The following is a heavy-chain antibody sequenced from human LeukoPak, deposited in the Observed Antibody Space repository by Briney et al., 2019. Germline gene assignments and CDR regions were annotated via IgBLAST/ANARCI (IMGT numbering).Heavy chain of an antibody. V-gene: IGHV4-4*07. CDR3: ARDGSDIAVAGTDY. J-gene: IGHJ4*02. D-gene: IGHD6-19*01. CDR1: GDSISSYY. CDR2: IYTSGST. Sequence: SETLSLTCTVSGDSISSYYWSWIRQPAGKGLEWIGRIYTSGSTNCNPSLKSRVTMSVDTSKNQFSLKLSSVTAADTAVYYCARDGSDIAVAGTDYWGQGTLVTVSS.